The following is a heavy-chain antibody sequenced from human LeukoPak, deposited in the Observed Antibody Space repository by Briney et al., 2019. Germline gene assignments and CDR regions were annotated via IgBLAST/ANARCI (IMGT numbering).Heavy chain of an antibody. J-gene: IGHJ4*02. CDR2: ISSSSSYI. Sequence: GGSLRLSCVASGFSFSGYYMSWIRQPPGRGLEWVSYISSSSSYIDYADSVKGRFTISRDNDKNLVFLQMDSLRVDGTATYYCARDLSRYAYWGQGILVTASS. D-gene: IGHD2-2*01. CDR3: ARDLSRYAY. CDR1: GFSFSGYY. V-gene: IGHV3-11*05.